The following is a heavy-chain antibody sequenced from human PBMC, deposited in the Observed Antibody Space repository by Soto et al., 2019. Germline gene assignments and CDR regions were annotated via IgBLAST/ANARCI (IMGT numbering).Heavy chain of an antibody. CDR3: AREGNGTTPGWFDP. Sequence: PSETLSLTCHVSGVPIDQYYWTWIRQSPGRGLEWIGYILHRGGTNYNPSLKSRVTISADVSESLVSLTMTSVTDADTAVYYCAREGNGTTPGWFDPWGQGTLVTVSS. CDR2: ILHRGGT. J-gene: IGHJ5*02. D-gene: IGHD1-7*01. CDR1: GVPIDQYY. V-gene: IGHV4-59*01.